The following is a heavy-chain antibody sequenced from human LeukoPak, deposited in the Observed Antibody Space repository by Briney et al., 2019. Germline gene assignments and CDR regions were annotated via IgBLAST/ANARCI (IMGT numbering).Heavy chain of an antibody. J-gene: IGHJ3*02. CDR1: GFIVGRNY. Sequence: GESLRLSCAASGFIVGRNYMSWVRQAPGKGLEWVSYIXSXXSTXYYADSVKGRFTISRDNAKNSLYLQMNSLRAEDTAVYYCARDVAXXXXFDIWGQGTMVTVSS. CDR2: IXSXXSTX. V-gene: IGHV3-48*04. CDR3: ARDVAXXXXFDI.